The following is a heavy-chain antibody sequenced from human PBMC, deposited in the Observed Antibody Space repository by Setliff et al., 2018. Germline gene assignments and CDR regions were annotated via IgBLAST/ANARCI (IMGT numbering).Heavy chain of an antibody. D-gene: IGHD3-22*01. CDR3: ARSMFSGYLPLGGKYSMDV. CDR1: GFTFSSYA. CDR2: ISGYGSRT. Sequence: GGSLRLSCAASGFTFSSYAMTWVRQAPGKGLEWVSGISGYGSRTYYADSVKGRSTISRDNSQNTMYLQMNSLRAEDTAVYYCARSMFSGYLPLGGKYSMDVWGKGTMVTVSS. J-gene: IGHJ6*03. V-gene: IGHV3-23*01.